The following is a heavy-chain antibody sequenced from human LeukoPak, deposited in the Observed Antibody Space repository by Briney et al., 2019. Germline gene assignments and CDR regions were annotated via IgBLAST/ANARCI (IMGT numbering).Heavy chain of an antibody. V-gene: IGHV3-49*04. CDR3: TRESGSYYTRGDAFDI. D-gene: IGHD1-26*01. CDR1: GFTFGDYP. J-gene: IGHJ3*02. CDR2: IRSKAYGGTT. Sequence: PGGSLRLSCTSSGFTFGDYPMNWVRQAPGKGLEWVGFIRSKAYGGTTEYAASVKGRFTISRDDSKSIAYLQMNSLKTEDTAVYYCTRESGSYYTRGDAFDIWGQGTMVTVSS.